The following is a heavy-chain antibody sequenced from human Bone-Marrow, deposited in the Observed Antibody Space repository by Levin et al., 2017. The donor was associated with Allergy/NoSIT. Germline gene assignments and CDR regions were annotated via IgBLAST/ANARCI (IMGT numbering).Heavy chain of an antibody. Sequence: PWASVKVSCKASGYTFTTFGISWVRQAPGQGPEWMGWISGHNGNTKYAQKLQGRVTMTTDTSTSTAYMELRSLRSDDTAVYYCARDCTGGSCYPLFWGQGTLVTVSS. CDR1: GYTFTTFG. CDR3: ARDCTGGSCYPLF. J-gene: IGHJ4*02. D-gene: IGHD2-15*01. V-gene: IGHV1-18*01. CDR2: ISGHNGNT.